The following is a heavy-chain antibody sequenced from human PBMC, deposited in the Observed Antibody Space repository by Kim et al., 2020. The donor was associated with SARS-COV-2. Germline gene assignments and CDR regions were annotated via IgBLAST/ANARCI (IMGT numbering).Heavy chain of an antibody. J-gene: IGHJ1*01. CDR3: AGGATTGF. CDR2: IGGSRNSDYI. Sequence: GGSLRLSCAASGFTFSLYSMNWVRQAPGKGLEWVSSIGGSRNSDYIYYADSVQGRFTISRDNTESSLYLQMNSLRAEDTAIYYCAGGATTGFWGQGTLVIVSS. V-gene: IGHV3-21*06. D-gene: IGHD1-26*01. CDR1: GFTFSLYS.